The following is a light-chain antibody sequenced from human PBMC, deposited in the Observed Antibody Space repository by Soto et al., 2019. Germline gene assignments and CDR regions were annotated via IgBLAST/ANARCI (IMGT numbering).Light chain of an antibody. Sequence: EIVLTQSPATLSLSPGERATLSCRASQSVSSYLAWYQQKPGQAPRLLIYDASNRATGIPARFSGSGSGTDFNLTISSLEPDDVAVYYCQQRSNWPPLTFGGGTKVEIK. CDR2: DAS. CDR3: QQRSNWPPLT. CDR1: QSVSSY. V-gene: IGKV3-11*01. J-gene: IGKJ4*01.